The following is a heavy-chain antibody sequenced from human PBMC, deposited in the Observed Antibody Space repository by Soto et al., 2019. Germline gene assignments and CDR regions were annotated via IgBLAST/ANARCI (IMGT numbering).Heavy chain of an antibody. CDR1: GGRFTNYI. CDR2: SIPIKGTA. CDR3: AKSLVFVDHGYMDV. J-gene: IGHJ6*03. Sequence: QVQLVQSGAEVQKPGSSVKVSCEASGGRFTNYIFTWVRQAPGQGLEGMGRSIPIKGTADYALKFQDSVSRTADKSTNRVHMEMRSLRPDDTAVYYCAKSLVFVDHGYMDVWGKGTTVTVSS. V-gene: IGHV1-69*08. D-gene: IGHD2-21*01.